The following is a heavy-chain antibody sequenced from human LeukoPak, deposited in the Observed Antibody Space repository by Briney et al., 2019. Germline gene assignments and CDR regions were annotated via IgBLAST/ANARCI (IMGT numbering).Heavy chain of an antibody. Sequence: GGSLRLSCAASGFTFSTYAMNWVRQAPGKGLEWVSAISGSGATTYYADSVKGRFTISRDNSKNTLYLQMNSLRAEDTAVYYCARRSSSSPDAFDIWGQGTMVTVSS. CDR3: ARRSSSSPDAFDI. J-gene: IGHJ3*02. D-gene: IGHD6-6*01. CDR2: ISGSGATT. V-gene: IGHV3-23*01. CDR1: GFTFSTYA.